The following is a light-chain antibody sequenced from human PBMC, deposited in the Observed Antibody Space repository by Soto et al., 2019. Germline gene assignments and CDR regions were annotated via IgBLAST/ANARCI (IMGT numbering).Light chain of an antibody. Sequence: QSALTQPASVSGSPGQSITISCTGTGSDVGGYKYVSWYQQLPGKAPKLMIYGVSYRPSGVSDRFSGSKSGNTASLIISGLKAEDEADYYCSSYASSSPFVFGTGTKVTVL. CDR3: SSYASSSPFV. CDR1: GSDVGGYKY. J-gene: IGLJ1*01. CDR2: GVS. V-gene: IGLV2-14*01.